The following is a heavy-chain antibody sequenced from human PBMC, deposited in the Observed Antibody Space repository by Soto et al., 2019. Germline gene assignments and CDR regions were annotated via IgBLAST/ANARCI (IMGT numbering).Heavy chain of an antibody. D-gene: IGHD1-1*01. V-gene: IGHV2-5*02. CDR1: GFSLSTSGVG. CDR3: AHLPWKEMWPRAPVVN. Sequence: ESGPTLVNPTQTLTLTCTFSGFSLSTSGVGVGWIRQPPGKALEWLGIIFWDDDKRYRPSLKRRVSITKDTSKNQLVLTMTNMDPVDTATYYCAHLPWKEMWPRAPVVNWGQGTPVTVS. J-gene: IGHJ4*02. CDR2: IFWDDDK.